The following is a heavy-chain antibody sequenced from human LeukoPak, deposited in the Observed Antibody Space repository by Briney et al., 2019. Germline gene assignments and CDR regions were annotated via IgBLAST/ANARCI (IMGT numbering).Heavy chain of an antibody. Sequence: SETLSLTCAVYGGSFSGYYWSWIRQPPGKGLEWIGEINHSGSTNYNPSLKSRVTISVDTSKNQFSLKLSSVTAADTAVYYCARNYGGNSPYWFDPWGQGTLVTVSS. D-gene: IGHD4-23*01. CDR1: GGSFSGYY. CDR3: ARNYGGNSPYWFDP. CDR2: INHSGST. V-gene: IGHV4-34*01. J-gene: IGHJ5*02.